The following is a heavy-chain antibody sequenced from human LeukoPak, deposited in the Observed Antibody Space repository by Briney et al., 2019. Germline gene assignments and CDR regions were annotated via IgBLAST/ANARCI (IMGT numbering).Heavy chain of an antibody. D-gene: IGHD3-22*01. J-gene: IGHJ4*02. CDR1: GASLSGYY. V-gene: IGHV4-59*01. CDR3: ARKPIVNSAWYYFDY. Sequence: PSETLSLTCTVSGASLSGYYWTWIRQPPGKGLEWIGYNSYSRSTNYNPSLKSRVTISVDTSKNQFSLKLNSVTAADTAVYYCARKPIVNSAWYYFDYWGQGTLVTVSS. CDR2: NSYSRST.